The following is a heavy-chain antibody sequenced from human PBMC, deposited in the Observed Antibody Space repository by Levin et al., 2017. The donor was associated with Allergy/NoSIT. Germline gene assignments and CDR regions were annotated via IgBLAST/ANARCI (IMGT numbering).Heavy chain of an antibody. J-gene: IGHJ3*02. Sequence: PGESLKISCAASGFTFSSYAMHWVRQAPGKGLEWVAVISYDGSNKYYADSVKGRFTISRDNSKNTLYLQMNSLRAEDTAVYYCARIGAAAGMGSAFDIWGQGTMVTVSS. CDR2: ISYDGSNK. D-gene: IGHD6-13*01. CDR3: ARIGAAAGMGSAFDI. V-gene: IGHV3-30-3*01. CDR1: GFTFSSYA.